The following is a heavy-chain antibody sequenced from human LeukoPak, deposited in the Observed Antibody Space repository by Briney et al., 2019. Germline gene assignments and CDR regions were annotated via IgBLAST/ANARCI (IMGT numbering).Heavy chain of an antibody. V-gene: IGHV1-69*05. CDR3: ARDRDGYNSDAFDI. CDR1: GYTFTGYY. D-gene: IGHD5-24*01. Sequence: SVKVSCKASGYTFTGYYMHWVRQAPGQGLEWMGRIIPIFGTANYAQKFQGRVTITTDESTSTAYMELSSLRSEDTAVYYCARDRDGYNSDAFDIWGQGTMVTVSS. J-gene: IGHJ3*02. CDR2: IIPIFGTA.